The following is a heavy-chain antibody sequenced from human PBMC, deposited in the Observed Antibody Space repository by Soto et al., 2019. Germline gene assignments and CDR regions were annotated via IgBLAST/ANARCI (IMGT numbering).Heavy chain of an antibody. CDR2: MSHSGGT. CDR1: GGFVSSGSYY. V-gene: IGHV4-34*01. D-gene: IGHD1-1*01. Sequence: QVQLQQWGAGLLKPSETLSLTCAVYGGFVSSGSYYWSWIRQPPGKELEWIGEMSHSGGTHFNPSLKSRVTISVDTSKNQFSLKMASVTAADMALYYCARVERGTATTVVDAFDIWGPGTMVTVSS. J-gene: IGHJ3*02. CDR3: ARVERGTATTVVDAFDI.